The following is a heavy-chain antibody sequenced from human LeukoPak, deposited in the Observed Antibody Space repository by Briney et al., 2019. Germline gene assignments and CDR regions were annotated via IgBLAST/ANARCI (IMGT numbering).Heavy chain of an antibody. CDR2: IYSGGST. V-gene: IGHV3-53*01. J-gene: IGHJ3*02. Sequence: GGSLRLSCAASGVTVSSNYMSWVRQAPGKGLEWVSVIYSGGSTYYADSVKGRFTLSRDTSKNTLYLQMNSQRAEDTAVYYCARPRYGSSWYAFDIWGQGTIVTVSS. D-gene: IGHD6-13*01. CDR3: ARPRYGSSWYAFDI. CDR1: GVTVSSNY.